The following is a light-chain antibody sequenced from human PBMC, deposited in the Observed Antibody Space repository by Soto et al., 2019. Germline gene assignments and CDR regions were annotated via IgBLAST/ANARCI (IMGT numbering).Light chain of an antibody. CDR1: QSVSSN. CDR3: QQYNSYPST. Sequence: EIVLTQSPATLSVSPGERATLSCRASQSVSSNVAWYQQRPGQAPRLLIYRAYTRATGIPARFSGSGSGTEFALTISSLQPDDFATYYCQQYNSYPSTFGQGTRLEIK. J-gene: IGKJ5*01. CDR2: RAY. V-gene: IGKV3-15*01.